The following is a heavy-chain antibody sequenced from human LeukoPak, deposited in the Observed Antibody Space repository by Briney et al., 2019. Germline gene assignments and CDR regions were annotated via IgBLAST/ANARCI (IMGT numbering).Heavy chain of an antibody. CDR3: VKDRPPHGYFDY. J-gene: IGHJ4*02. CDR2: ISSNGGST. V-gene: IGHV3-64D*09. CDR1: GFTFSSYS. Sequence: PGGSLRLSCAASGFTFSSYSMNWVRQAPGKGLEYVSAISSNGGSTYYADSVKGRFTISRDNSKNTLYLQMRSLRGEDTAVYYCVKDRPPHGYFDYWGQGTLVTVSS.